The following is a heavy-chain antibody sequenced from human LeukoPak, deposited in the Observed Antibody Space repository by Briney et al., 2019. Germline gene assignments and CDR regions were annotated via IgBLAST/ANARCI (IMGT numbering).Heavy chain of an antibody. V-gene: IGHV4-34*01. Sequence: TSETLSLTCTVSGGSTSGYYWSWIRQPAGKGLEWIGEINHSGSTNYNPSLKSRVTISVDTSKNQFSLKLSSVTAADTAVYYCARRDTVTTARGAFDIWGQGTMVTVSS. CDR1: GGSTSGYY. CDR2: INHSGST. CDR3: ARRDTVTTARGAFDI. J-gene: IGHJ3*02. D-gene: IGHD4-17*01.